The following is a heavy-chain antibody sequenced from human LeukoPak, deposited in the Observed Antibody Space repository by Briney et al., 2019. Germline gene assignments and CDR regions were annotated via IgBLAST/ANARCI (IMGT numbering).Heavy chain of an antibody. D-gene: IGHD2-15*01. CDR2: INPNSGGT. J-gene: IGHJ4*02. CDR3: ARALKPTQSKTRWYLFDY. CDR1: GYTFTGYY. V-gene: IGHV1-2*02. Sequence: GASVKVSCKASGYTFTGYYMHWVRQAPGQGLEWMGWINPNSGGTNYAQKFQGRVTMTRDTSISTAYMELSRLRSDDTAVYYCARALKPTQSKTRWYLFDYWGQGTLVTVSS.